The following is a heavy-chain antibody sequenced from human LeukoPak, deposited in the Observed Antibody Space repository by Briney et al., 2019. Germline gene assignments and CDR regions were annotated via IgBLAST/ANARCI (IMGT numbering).Heavy chain of an antibody. CDR1: GGSIGSYY. D-gene: IGHD2-15*01. V-gene: IGHV4-4*07. Sequence: SETLSLTCTVSGGSIGSYYWSWIRQPAGKGLEWIGRIYTSGSTNYNPSLKSRVTMSVDTSKNQFSLKLSSVTAADTAVYYCASGKTTRYYYYYMDVWGKGTTVTVSS. J-gene: IGHJ6*03. CDR2: IYTSGST. CDR3: ASGKTTRYYYYYMDV.